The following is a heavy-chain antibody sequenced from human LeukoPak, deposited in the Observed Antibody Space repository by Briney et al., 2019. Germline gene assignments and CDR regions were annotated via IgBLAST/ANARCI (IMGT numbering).Heavy chain of an antibody. Sequence: SVKVSCKASGGTFSSYAISWVRQAPGQGLEWMGGIIPIFGTANYAQKFQGRVTITADESTSTAYMELSRLRSEDTAVYYCARVVVPAAIPVDPWGQGTLVTVSS. CDR2: IIPIFGTA. D-gene: IGHD2-2*02. CDR3: ARVVVPAAIPVDP. CDR1: GGTFSSYA. V-gene: IGHV1-69*13. J-gene: IGHJ5*02.